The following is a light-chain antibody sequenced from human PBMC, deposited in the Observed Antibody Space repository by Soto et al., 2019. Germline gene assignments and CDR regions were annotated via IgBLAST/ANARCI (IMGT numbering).Light chain of an antibody. J-gene: IGKJ1*01. CDR1: QSISTW. CDR2: KAS. V-gene: IGKV1-5*03. Sequence: DIPLTQSPATLSASVGDRVTFTCRASQSISTWLAWYQQKPGKAPKVLIYKASNLQSGVSSRFSGSGSGTEFTLTISSLQPDDFATYYCQDYNSWTFGQGAKVDI. CDR3: QDYNSWT.